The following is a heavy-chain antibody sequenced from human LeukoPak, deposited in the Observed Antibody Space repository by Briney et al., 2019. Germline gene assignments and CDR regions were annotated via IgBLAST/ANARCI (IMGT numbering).Heavy chain of an antibody. J-gene: IGHJ4*02. CDR3: AKDQWDIVVVPAAIASFFFDY. Sequence: GGSLRLSCAASGFTFSSYWMSWVRQAPGKGLEWVANIKQDGSEKYYVDSVKGRFTISRDNAKNSLYLQMNSLRAEDTAVYYCAKDQWDIVVVPAAIASFFFDYWGQGTLVTVSS. CDR2: IKQDGSEK. D-gene: IGHD2-2*01. V-gene: IGHV3-7*01. CDR1: GFTFSSYW.